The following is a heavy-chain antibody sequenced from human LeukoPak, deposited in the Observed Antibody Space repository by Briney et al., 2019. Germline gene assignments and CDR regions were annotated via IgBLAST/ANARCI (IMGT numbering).Heavy chain of an antibody. CDR2: ISTEGSNK. Sequence: ARSLTPSSPVSGLTPSSNAMHWDSQAQEKGREWVAVISTEGSNKYYAECVKCRFTISRDNSKNALYLQVNRLRAEDTAVYDCARDIYGGGRDYSNSSLFDYWGQGTLVTVSS. V-gene: IGHV3-30*04. D-gene: IGHD4-11*01. J-gene: IGHJ4*02. CDR3: ARDIYGGGRDYSNSSLFDY. CDR1: GLTPSSNA.